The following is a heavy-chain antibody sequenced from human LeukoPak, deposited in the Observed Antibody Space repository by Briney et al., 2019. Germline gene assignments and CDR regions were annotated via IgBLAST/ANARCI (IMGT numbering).Heavy chain of an antibody. Sequence: ASVKVSCKASGYTFTSYGISWVRQAPGQGLEWMGWISAYNGNTNYAQKLQGRVTMTTDTSTSTAYMEPRSLRSDDTAVYYCARIELGIVGATGEGTSFDYWGQGTLVTVSS. J-gene: IGHJ4*02. CDR3: ARIELGIVGATGEGTSFDY. CDR1: GYTFTSYG. V-gene: IGHV1-18*01. CDR2: ISAYNGNT. D-gene: IGHD1-26*01.